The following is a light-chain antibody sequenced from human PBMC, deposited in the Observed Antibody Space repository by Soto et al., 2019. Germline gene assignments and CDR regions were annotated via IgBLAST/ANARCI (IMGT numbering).Light chain of an antibody. V-gene: IGKV3-20*01. J-gene: IGKJ4*01. Sequence: DIVLTQSPGTLSLSPGERATLSCRASQSLTTNYLAWYQQKPGQAPRLLIYDASSRATGIPDRFSGSGSGTDFTITIARLEHEDLAVFYCKQGVTGGGGTKVEIK. CDR2: DAS. CDR1: QSLTTNY. CDR3: KQGVT.